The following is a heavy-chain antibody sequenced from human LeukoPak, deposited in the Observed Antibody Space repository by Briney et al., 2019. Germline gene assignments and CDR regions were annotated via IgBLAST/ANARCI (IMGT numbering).Heavy chain of an antibody. J-gene: IGHJ5*02. D-gene: IGHD3-16*01. V-gene: IGHV3-11*06. CDR2: ISGTTTYT. CDR3: VRGDYDRPINWFDP. CDR1: GFAFSDYY. Sequence: GGSLRLSCAASGFAFSDYYMNWIRQAPGKGLEWVAYISGTTTYTNYADSVKGRFTISRDNAKNSLYPQMNSLRTEDTAVYYCVRGDYDRPINWFDPWGLGTLVTVSS.